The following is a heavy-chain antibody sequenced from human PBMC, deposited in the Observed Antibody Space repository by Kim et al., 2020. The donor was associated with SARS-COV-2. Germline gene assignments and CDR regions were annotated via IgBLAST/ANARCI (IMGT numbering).Heavy chain of an antibody. CDR3: AILGRGENFYYYGMDV. J-gene: IGHJ6*02. CDR2: IDPSDSYT. D-gene: IGHD3-16*01. Sequence: GESLKISCKGSGYSFTSYWISWVRQMPGKGLEWMGRIDPSDSYTNYSPSFQGHVTISADKSISTAYLQWSSLKASDTAMYYCAILGRGENFYYYGMDVWGQGTTVTVSS. V-gene: IGHV5-10-1*01. CDR1: GYSFTSYW.